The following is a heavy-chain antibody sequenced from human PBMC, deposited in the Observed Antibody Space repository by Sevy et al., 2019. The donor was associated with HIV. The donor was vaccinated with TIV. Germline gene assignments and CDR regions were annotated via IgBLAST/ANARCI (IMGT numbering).Heavy chain of an antibody. J-gene: IGHJ4*02. Sequence: GGSLRLSCAASGFTFSSYGMHWVRQAPGKGLEWVAVIWYDGSNKYYADSVKGRFTISRDNSKNTLYLQMNSLRAEDTAVYYCAREVGRGYSYGGVDYWGQGTLVTVSS. CDR3: AREVGRGYSYGGVDY. V-gene: IGHV3-33*01. CDR1: GFTFSSYG. D-gene: IGHD5-18*01. CDR2: IWYDGSNK.